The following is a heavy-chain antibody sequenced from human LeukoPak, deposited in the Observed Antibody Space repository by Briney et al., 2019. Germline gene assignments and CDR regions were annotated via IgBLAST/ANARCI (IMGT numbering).Heavy chain of an antibody. D-gene: IGHD3-9*01. Sequence: PSETLSLTCTVSGGSISSYYWSWIRQPPGKGLEWIGYIYYSGSTNYNPSLKSRVTISVDTSKNQFSLKLSSVTAADTAVYYCARDSRLGAFDIWGQGTMVTVSS. J-gene: IGHJ3*02. CDR3: ARDSRLGAFDI. CDR2: IYYSGST. V-gene: IGHV4-59*08. CDR1: GGSISSYY.